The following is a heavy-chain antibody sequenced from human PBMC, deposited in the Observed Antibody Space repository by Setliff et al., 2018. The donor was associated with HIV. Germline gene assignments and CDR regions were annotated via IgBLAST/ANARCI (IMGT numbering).Heavy chain of an antibody. CDR3: ARVALLNDHILTAPEYVDI. Sequence: PSETLSLTRTVSDSGTYYWSWIRQPAGKGLEWIGRVSSRGDTNYNPSLKSRVTMSLDTSRSQLSLNLRSVTAADTGVYYCARVALLNDHILTAPEYVDIWGQGTQVTVSS. V-gene: IGHV4-4*07. CDR2: VSSRGDT. J-gene: IGHJ4*02. D-gene: IGHD2-15*01. CDR1: DSGTYY.